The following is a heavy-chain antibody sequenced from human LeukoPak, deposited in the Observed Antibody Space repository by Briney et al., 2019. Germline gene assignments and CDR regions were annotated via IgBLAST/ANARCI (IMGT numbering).Heavy chain of an antibody. D-gene: IGHD4-23*01. CDR2: IYSGGRT. J-gene: IGHJ4*02. Sequence: GRSLRLSCAASGFTVSSNYMSWVRQAPGKGLEWVSVIYSGGRTYYADSVKGRFTISRDNSKNTLYLQMNSLRAEDTAVYYCARLGNSGYYFDYWGQGTLVTVSS. V-gene: IGHV3-53*01. CDR3: ARLGNSGYYFDY. CDR1: GFTVSSNY.